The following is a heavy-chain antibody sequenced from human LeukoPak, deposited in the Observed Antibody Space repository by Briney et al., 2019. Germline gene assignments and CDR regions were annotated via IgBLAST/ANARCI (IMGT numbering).Heavy chain of an antibody. J-gene: IGHJ4*02. V-gene: IGHV7-4-1*02. CDR3: ARDPVVVPAARGSMDY. Sequence: GASVKVSCKASGYTFTSYAMNWVRQAPGQGLEWMGWINTNTGNPTYAQGFTGRFVFSLDTSVSTAYLQISSLKAEDTAVYYCARDPVVVPAARGSMDYWGQGTLVTVSS. CDR1: GYTFTSYA. D-gene: IGHD2-2*01. CDR2: INTNTGNP.